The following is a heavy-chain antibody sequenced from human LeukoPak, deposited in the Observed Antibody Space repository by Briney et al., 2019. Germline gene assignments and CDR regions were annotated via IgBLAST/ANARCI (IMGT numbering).Heavy chain of an antibody. V-gene: IGHV3-66*01. Sequence: GGSLRLSCAASGFTVSSNYMSWVRQAPGKGLEWVSVIYSGGSTYYADSVKGRFTISRDNSKNTLYLQMNSLRAEDTAVYYCAREGDSSGYYFDYWGQGTLVTVSS. CDR2: IYSGGST. J-gene: IGHJ4*02. CDR1: GFTVSSNY. D-gene: IGHD3-22*01. CDR3: AREGDSSGYYFDY.